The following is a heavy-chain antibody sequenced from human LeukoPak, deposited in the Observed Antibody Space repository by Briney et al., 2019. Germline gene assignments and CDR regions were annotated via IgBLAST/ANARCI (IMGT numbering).Heavy chain of an antibody. D-gene: IGHD4-17*01. CDR3: AREWSYGDYYDY. J-gene: IGHJ4*02. V-gene: IGHV1-2*06. CDR1: GNSISNYA. Sequence: ASVKVSCKASGNSISNYAVSWVRQAPGQGFGWMGRINPNNGGTDYAQKFQGRVTMTRDTSISTASMELTRLTSDDTAVFYCAREWSYGDYYDYWGQGTLVTVSS. CDR2: INPNNGGT.